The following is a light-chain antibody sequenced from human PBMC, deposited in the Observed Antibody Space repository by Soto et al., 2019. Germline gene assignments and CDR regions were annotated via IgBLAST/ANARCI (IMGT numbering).Light chain of an antibody. CDR3: QVWEATGDQVV. CDR2: YDS. J-gene: IGLJ2*01. CDR1: NVGSRS. V-gene: IGLV3-21*01. Sequence: SYELTQPPSVSVAPGETARISCGGNNVGSRSGHWYQQQPGQAPFLVIYYDSDRPSGIAERFSGSHSGNTATLIISRVEAGDEADYYCQVWEATGDQVVFGGGTKLTVL.